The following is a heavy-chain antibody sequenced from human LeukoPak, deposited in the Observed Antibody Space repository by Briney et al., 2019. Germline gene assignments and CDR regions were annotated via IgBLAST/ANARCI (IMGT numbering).Heavy chain of an antibody. CDR3: ARGSPYAS. V-gene: IGHV4-39*01. D-gene: IGHD1-26*01. CDR2: IHYTGTT. CDR1: GGSISGSSSY. Sequence: SETLSLTCTVSGGSISGSSSYWGWIRQPPGKGLDYIGSIHYTGTTYYDPSLKSRVTLSVDTSQNQFSLKLTSVTAADTAVYYCARGSPYASWGQGTLVTVSS. J-gene: IGHJ5*02.